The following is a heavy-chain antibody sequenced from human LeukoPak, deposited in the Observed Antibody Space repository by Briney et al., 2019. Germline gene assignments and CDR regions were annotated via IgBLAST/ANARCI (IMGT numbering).Heavy chain of an antibody. V-gene: IGHV3-23*01. CDR3: AKDLVVVTATLDY. CDR1: GFIFSSYA. Sequence: GGSLRLSCAASGFIFSSYAMHWVRQAPGKGLEWVSAISGSGGSTYYADSVKGRFTISRDNSKNTLYLQMNSLRAEDTAVYYCAKDLVVVTATLDYWGQGTLVTVSS. CDR2: ISGSGGST. D-gene: IGHD2-21*02. J-gene: IGHJ4*02.